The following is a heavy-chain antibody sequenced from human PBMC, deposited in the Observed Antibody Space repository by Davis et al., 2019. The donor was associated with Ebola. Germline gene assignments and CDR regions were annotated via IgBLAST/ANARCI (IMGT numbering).Heavy chain of an antibody. J-gene: IGHJ6*02. CDR3: AKEPTGTVGMDV. V-gene: IGHV1-2*02. CDR1: GSSFSDIH. CDR2: INPTGGI. Sequence: ASVKVSCKSSGSSFSDIHMHWVRQAPGQGLDYMGWINPTGGINYSQKFRGRVTITRDTSISTDYMELTALTSDDTAVYYCAKEPTGTVGMDVWGQGTTVTVSS. D-gene: IGHD1-1*01.